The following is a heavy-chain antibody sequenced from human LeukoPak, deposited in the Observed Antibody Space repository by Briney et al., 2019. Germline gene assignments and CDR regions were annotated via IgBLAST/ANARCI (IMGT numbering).Heavy chain of an antibody. J-gene: IGHJ4*02. CDR1: GYTLTELS. CDR2: FDPEDGET. Sequence: ASVKVSCKVSGYTLTELSMHWVRQAPGKGLEWMGGFDPEDGETIYAQKFQGRLTMTEGTSTDTGYMDLSSLRSEDTAVYYCATDLGGKVDYWGQGTLVTVSS. V-gene: IGHV1-24*01. CDR3: ATDLGGKVDY. D-gene: IGHD3-16*01.